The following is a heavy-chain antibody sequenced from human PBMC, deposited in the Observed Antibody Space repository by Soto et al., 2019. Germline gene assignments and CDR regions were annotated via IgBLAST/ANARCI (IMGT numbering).Heavy chain of an antibody. CDR1: GGSISSSSYY. CDR2: IYYSGST. J-gene: IGHJ6*02. V-gene: IGHV4-39*01. CDR3: ARSEEGYYYGMDV. Sequence: PSGTLSLTCTVSGGSISSSSYYWGWIRQPPGKGLEWIGSIYYSGSTYYNPSLKSRVTISVDTSKNQFSLKLSSVTAADTAVYYCARSEEGYYYGMDVWRQGTTVTVSS.